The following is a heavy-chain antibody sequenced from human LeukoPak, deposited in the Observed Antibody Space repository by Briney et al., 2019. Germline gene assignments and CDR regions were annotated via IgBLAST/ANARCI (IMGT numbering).Heavy chain of an antibody. CDR1: GFSLSNYW. Sequence: PRGSLRLSCAASGFSLSNYWMGWFRRAPGKGLACVANIKTDGSETDYVNSVKGRFTISRDNAKKSLFLQMNSLRAEDTAIYYCVSAIRGSPIDYWGQGTLVSVPS. CDR2: IKTDGSET. J-gene: IGHJ4*02. V-gene: IGHV3-7*01. CDR3: VSAIRGSPIDY. D-gene: IGHD3-10*01.